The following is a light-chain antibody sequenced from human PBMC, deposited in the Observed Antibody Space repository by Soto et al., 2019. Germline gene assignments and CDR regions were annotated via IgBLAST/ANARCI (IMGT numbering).Light chain of an antibody. J-gene: IGKJ4*01. CDR1: QSVRSH. Sequence: EIVLTQSPATLSLSPGERATLSCRASQSVRSHLVWYQQKPGRAPRLLIYDASNRATGIPARFSGSASGTDFTLTISSLEPEDFAVYYCQHRANWPITFGGGTKVEIK. V-gene: IGKV3-11*01. CDR3: QHRANWPIT. CDR2: DAS.